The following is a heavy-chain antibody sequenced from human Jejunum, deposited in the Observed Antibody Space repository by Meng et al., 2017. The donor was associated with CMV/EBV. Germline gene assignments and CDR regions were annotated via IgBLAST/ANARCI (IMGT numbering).Heavy chain of an antibody. J-gene: IGHJ6*01. Sequence: SGFTFSSYAMSWVRRAPGKGLEWVSGISESGTYYADSVRSRFTISRDNSKYIFYLQMNSLRAEDTAVYYCAKDRSAYYYYGMDVWGQGTTVTVSS. V-gene: IGHV3-23*01. CDR2: ISESGT. CDR3: AKDRSAYYYYGMDV. CDR1: GFTFSSYA.